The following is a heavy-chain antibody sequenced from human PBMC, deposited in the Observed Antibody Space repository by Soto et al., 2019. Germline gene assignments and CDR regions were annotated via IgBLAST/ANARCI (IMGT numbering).Heavy chain of an antibody. J-gene: IGHJ4*02. CDR1: GGSISSGGYY. D-gene: IGHD1-26*01. V-gene: IGHV4-31*03. Sequence: SETLSLTCTVSGGSISSGGYYWSWIRQHPGKGLEWIGYIYYSGSTYYNPSLKSRVTISVDTSKNQFSLKLSSVTAADTAVYYCARDGVGTTKYFGYFDYWGQGTLVTV. CDR3: ARDGVGTTKYFGYFDY. CDR2: IYYSGST.